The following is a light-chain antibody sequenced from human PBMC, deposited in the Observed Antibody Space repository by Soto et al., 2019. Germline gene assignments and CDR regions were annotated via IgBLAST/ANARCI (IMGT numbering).Light chain of an antibody. CDR3: QQYKSWPYT. CDR2: GAS. CDR1: QGVGNT. V-gene: IGKV3-15*01. Sequence: EIVLTQSPATLSVSLGGSATLSCRASQGVGNTLAWFQQKPGQPPSLLVYGASTRAPGVPARFSGSDSGTEFTLTVSSLQSEDIAIYYRQQYKSWPYTFGQGTKLEIE. J-gene: IGKJ2*01.